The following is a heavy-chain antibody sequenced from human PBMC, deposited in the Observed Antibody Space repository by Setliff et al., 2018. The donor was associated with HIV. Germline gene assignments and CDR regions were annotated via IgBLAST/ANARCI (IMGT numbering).Heavy chain of an antibody. CDR3: AGDASPDSESGSYSAGGY. CDR2: ISSSSSYI. V-gene: IGHV3-21*01. Sequence: GGSLRLSCVASGFTFSSYSMNWVRQAPGKGLEWVSSISSSSSYIYYADSVRGRFTISRDNAKNSLYLQMNSLRAEDTAVYYCAGDASPDSESGSYSAGGYWGPGTLVTVSS. J-gene: IGHJ4*02. D-gene: IGHD3-22*01. CDR1: GFTFSSYS.